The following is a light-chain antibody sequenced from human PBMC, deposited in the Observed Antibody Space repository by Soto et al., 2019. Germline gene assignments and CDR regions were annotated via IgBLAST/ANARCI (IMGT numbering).Light chain of an antibody. V-gene: IGKV1-8*01. J-gene: IGKJ4*01. CDR3: QQYYSYPLT. CDR1: QGISSY. CDR2: AAS. Sequence: AIRMTQSPSSLSASTGDRVTITCRASQGISSYLAWYQQKPGKAPKLLIYAASTLQSGVPSRFSGSGSGTDFTLTISYLQSEDVATYYWQQYYSYPLTFGRGTKVEIK.